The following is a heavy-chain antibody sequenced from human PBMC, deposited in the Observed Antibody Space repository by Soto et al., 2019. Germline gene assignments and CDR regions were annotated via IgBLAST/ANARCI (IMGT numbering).Heavy chain of an antibody. Sequence: QVQLVESGGGVIQPGISLRLSCSASGFAFSTYGMHWVRQAPGQGLEWVAVIWADGSRQFYGDSVKGRFTISRDNSKNALFLQMNSLSVPDTAVYYCVGGTGLWGLSDYWGQGTLVTVSS. V-gene: IGHV3-33*08. J-gene: IGHJ4*02. CDR3: VGGTGLWGLSDY. D-gene: IGHD3-9*01. CDR2: IWADGSRQ. CDR1: GFAFSTYG.